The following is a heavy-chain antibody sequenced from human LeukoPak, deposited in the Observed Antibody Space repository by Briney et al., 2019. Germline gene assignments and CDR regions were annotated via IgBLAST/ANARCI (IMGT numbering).Heavy chain of an antibody. D-gene: IGHD6-19*01. CDR1: GFTFVSYV. CDR2: IRYDGDNK. V-gene: IGHV3-33*01. Sequence: SLRLSCTAPGFTFVSYVMHWVRPAPGKGLRWVAVIRYDGDNKYYVDSVKGRFSISRDTSKKTLYLQMKSLRAADTPLYDCARTAVDYYYMDVWGKGTTVTVSS. CDR3: ARTAVDYYYMDV. J-gene: IGHJ6*03.